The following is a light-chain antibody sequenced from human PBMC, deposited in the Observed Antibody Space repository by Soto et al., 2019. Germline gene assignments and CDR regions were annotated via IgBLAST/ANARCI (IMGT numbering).Light chain of an antibody. Sequence: EIVLTQSPGTLSLSPGERATLSCRASQSVSSNYLAWYQHKPGQGPRLLIYGASSRPTGIPDRFSGSGSGTDFTLTISRLEPEDFALYYCQKYGSSFTFGPGTKVDIK. CDR2: GAS. CDR3: QKYGSSFT. V-gene: IGKV3-20*01. CDR1: QSVSSNY. J-gene: IGKJ3*01.